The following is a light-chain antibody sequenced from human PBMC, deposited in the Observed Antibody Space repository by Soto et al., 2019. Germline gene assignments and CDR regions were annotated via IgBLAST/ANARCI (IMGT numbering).Light chain of an antibody. Sequence: QSVLTQPASVSGSPGQSSTISCTGTSSDVGYYNYVSWFQEHPGKAPKLMIYEVSNRPSGVANRFSGSKSGNTASLTISGLQAEDEADYYCSSYTASSTYVFGTGTKVTVL. CDR1: SSDVGYYNY. V-gene: IGLV2-14*01. CDR2: EVS. J-gene: IGLJ1*01. CDR3: SSYTASSTYV.